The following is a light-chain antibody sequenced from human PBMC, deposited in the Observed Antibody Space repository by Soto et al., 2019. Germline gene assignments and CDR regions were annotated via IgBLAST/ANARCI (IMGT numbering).Light chain of an antibody. CDR1: QNINFY. CDR3: QQSYNTPT. V-gene: IGKV1-39*01. Sequence: DIQLTQSPSSLSASVGNRVTITFRASQNINFYLNWFQQKPGKAPKVLIYAASSLQVGVPSRVSGSGSGTDFTLTISSLQPEDFATYFCQQSYNTPTFGGGSKVDI. CDR2: AAS. J-gene: IGKJ4*01.